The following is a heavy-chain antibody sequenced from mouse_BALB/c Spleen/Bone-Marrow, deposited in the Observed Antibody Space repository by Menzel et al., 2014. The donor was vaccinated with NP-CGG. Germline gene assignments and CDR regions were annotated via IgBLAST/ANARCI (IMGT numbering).Heavy chain of an antibody. V-gene: IGHV14-3*02. D-gene: IGHD2-14*01. Sequence: EVQLQQSGAELVKPGASVKLSCTASGFNIKDTYMHWVKQRPEQGLEWIGRIDPANGNTKYDPKFQGKATITTDTSSNTALLQLRSLTSEDTAVYYCARYDYGYSGFAYWGQGTLVTVSS. CDR3: ARYDYGYSGFAY. CDR2: IDPANGNT. CDR1: GFNIKDTY. J-gene: IGHJ3*01.